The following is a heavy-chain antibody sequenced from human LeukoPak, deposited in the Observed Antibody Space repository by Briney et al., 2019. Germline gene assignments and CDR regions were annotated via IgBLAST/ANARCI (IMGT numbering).Heavy chain of an antibody. J-gene: IGHJ4*02. D-gene: IGHD3-10*01. Sequence: SQTLSLTCTVSGGSISSGGYYWSWIPQHPGKGLEWIGYIYYSGSTYYNPSLKSRVTISVDTSKNQFSLKLSSVTAADTAVYYCARGLWFGELLYNYYFDYWGQGTLVTVSS. CDR2: IYYSGST. V-gene: IGHV4-31*03. CDR3: ARGLWFGELLYNYYFDY. CDR1: GGSISSGGYY.